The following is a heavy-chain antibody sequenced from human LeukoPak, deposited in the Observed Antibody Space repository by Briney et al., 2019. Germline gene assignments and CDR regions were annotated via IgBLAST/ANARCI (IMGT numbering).Heavy chain of an antibody. J-gene: IGHJ4*02. CDR2: ITSSSSDI. V-gene: IGHV3-21*01. CDR1: GFTFSSYS. Sequence: PGGSLRLSCAASGFTFSSYSMNWVRQAPGKGLEWVSSITSSSSDIYYADSVKGRFTISRDNAKNSLYVQMNSLRAEDTAVYYCARVLNSGWHGVFGYWGQGTLVTVSS. CDR3: ARVLNSGWHGVFGY. D-gene: IGHD6-19*01.